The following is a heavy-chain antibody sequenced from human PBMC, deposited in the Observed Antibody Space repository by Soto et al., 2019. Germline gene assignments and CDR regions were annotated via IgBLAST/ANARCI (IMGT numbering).Heavy chain of an antibody. V-gene: IGHV3-48*02. J-gene: IGHJ4*02. Sequence: LRLSCAASGFTFSSYSMNWVRQAPGKGLEWVSYISSSSSTIYYADSVKGRFTISRDNAKNSLYLQMNSLRDEDTAVYYCARDMGVVPLDQGTFFDYWGQGTLVTVSS. D-gene: IGHD1-7*01. CDR3: ARDMGVVPLDQGTFFDY. CDR1: GFTFSSYS. CDR2: ISSSSSTI.